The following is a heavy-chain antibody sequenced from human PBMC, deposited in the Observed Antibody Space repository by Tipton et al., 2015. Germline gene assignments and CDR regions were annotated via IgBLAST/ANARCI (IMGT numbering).Heavy chain of an antibody. D-gene: IGHD3-10*01. CDR3: ARHKDSGTYPLDY. Sequence: GLVKPSETLSLTCGVSGYFISSGHFWGWIRQPPGKGLEYIGYIFYSGDTNYNPSLKSRVSMSVDTSKNQISLTLTSVTAADTAVYYCARHKDSGTYPLDYWGQGTLVTVSS. V-gene: IGHV4-59*11. CDR2: IFYSGDT. CDR1: GYFISSGHF. J-gene: IGHJ4*02.